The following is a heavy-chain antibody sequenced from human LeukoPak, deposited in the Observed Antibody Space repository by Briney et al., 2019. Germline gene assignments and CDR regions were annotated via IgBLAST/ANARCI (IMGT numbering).Heavy chain of an antibody. Sequence: GGSLRLSCAASGFTFSSYAMSWVRQAPGKGLEWVSAISGSGSSTYYADSVKGRFTISRDNSKNTLYLQMNSLRAEDTAVYYCASGSGSYYNDYWGQGTLVTVSS. CDR3: ASGSGSYYNDY. CDR1: GFTFSSYA. CDR2: ISGSGSST. D-gene: IGHD1-26*01. J-gene: IGHJ4*02. V-gene: IGHV3-23*01.